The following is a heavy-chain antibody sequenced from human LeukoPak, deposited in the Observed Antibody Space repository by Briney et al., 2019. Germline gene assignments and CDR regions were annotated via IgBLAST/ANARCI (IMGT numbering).Heavy chain of an antibody. D-gene: IGHD2-2*01. CDR2: INPNSGGT. V-gene: IGHV1-2*02. J-gene: IGHJ3*02. Sequence: ASVKVSCKASGGSFSSYAMNWVRQAPGQGLEWMGWINPNSGGTNYAQKFQGRVTMTRDTSISTAYMELSRLRSDDTAVYYCARDSNDAFDIWGQGTMVTVS. CDR3: ARDSNDAFDI. CDR1: GGSFSSYA.